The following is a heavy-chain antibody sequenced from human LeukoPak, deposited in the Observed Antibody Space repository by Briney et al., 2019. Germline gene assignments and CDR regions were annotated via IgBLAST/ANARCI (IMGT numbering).Heavy chain of an antibody. D-gene: IGHD3-3*01. CDR2: ISYDGSNE. J-gene: IGHJ4*02. CDR3: ARDSSGYYTGYFDY. CDR1: GFTFSSYA. Sequence: GGSLRLSCAASGFTFSSYAMHWVRQAPGKGLEWVAVISYDGSNEYYADSVKGRFTISRDNSKNALYLQMNSLRAEDTAVYYCARDSSGYYTGYFDYWGQGTLVTVSS. V-gene: IGHV3-30*04.